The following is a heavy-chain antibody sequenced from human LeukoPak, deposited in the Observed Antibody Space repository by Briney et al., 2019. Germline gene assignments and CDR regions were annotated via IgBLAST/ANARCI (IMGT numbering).Heavy chain of an antibody. CDR3: ARAAGPSSSDTYYDFWSGYPLFDY. J-gene: IGHJ4*02. CDR1: GYTFTGYY. D-gene: IGHD3-3*01. Sequence: ASVKVSCKASGYTFTGYYMHWVRQARGQGLEWMGWINPNSGGTNYAQKFQGRVTMTRDTSISTAYMELSRLRSDDTAVYYCARAAGPSSSDTYYDFWSGYPLFDYWGQGTLVTVSS. V-gene: IGHV1-2*02. CDR2: INPNSGGT.